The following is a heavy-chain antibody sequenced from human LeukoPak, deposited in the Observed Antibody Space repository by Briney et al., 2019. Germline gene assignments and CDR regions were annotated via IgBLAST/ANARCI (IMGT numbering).Heavy chain of an antibody. Sequence: ASVNVSCKASGYTFPSYFMHWVRQAPGQGLGWMGIINPTGGSTTYAQKFQGRVTITADESMSTIYMELSSLRSGDTAVYYCARHSGYHSTMYLDYWGQGTLVTVSS. CDR3: ARHSGYHSTMYLDY. CDR1: GYTFPSYF. J-gene: IGHJ4*02. D-gene: IGHD3-22*01. V-gene: IGHV1-46*01. CDR2: INPTGGST.